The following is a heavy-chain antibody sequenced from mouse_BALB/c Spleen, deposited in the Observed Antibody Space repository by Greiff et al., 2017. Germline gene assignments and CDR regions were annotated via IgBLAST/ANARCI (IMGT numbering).Heavy chain of an antibody. CDR2: IRLKSNNYAT. CDR3: TRDYGSSSPYAMDY. V-gene: IGHV6-6*02. J-gene: IGHJ4*01. CDR1: GFTFSNYW. Sequence: EVKVEESGGGLVQPGGSMKLSCVASGFTFSNYWMNWVRQSPEKGLEWVAEIRLKSNNYATHYAESVKGRFTISRDDSKSSVYLQMNNLRAEDTGIYYCTRDYGSSSPYAMDYWGQGTSVTVSS. D-gene: IGHD1-1*01.